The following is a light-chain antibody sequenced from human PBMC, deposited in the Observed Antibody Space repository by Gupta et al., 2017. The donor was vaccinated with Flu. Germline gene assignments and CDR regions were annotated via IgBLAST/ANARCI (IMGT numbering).Light chain of an antibody. CDR2: DAS. CDR1: QSVSSY. CDR3: QQRSNWPPEMNT. Sequence: DIVLTQSPATLSLSPGERATLSCRASQSVSSYLAWYQQKPGQAPRLLIYDASNRATGIPARFSGSGSGTDFTLTISSLEPEDFAVYYCQQRSNWPPEMNTFGQGTKLEIK. V-gene: IGKV3-11*01. J-gene: IGKJ2*01.